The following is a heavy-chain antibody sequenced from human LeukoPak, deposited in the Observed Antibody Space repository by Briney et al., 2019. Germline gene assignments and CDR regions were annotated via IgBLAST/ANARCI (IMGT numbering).Heavy chain of an antibody. D-gene: IGHD6-13*01. CDR3: ASDIAAAGVFTFDY. J-gene: IGHJ4*02. V-gene: IGHV1-2*02. CDR1: GYTFTGYY. CDR2: INPNSGGT. Sequence: ASVKVSCKASGYTFTGYYMHWVRQAPGQGLEWMGWINPNSGGTNYAQKFQGRVTMTRDTSISTAHMELSRLRSDDTAVYYCASDIAAAGVFTFDYWGQGTLVTVSS.